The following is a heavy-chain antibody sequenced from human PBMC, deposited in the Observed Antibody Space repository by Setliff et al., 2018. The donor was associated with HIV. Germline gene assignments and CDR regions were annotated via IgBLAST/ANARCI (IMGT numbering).Heavy chain of an antibody. CDR1: GFTFTNAW. V-gene: IGHV3-15*01. D-gene: IGHD1-26*01. CDR3: ITQADSGANPWY. J-gene: IGHJ4*02. CDR2: FKTDGGTT. Sequence: PGGSLRLSCVASGFTFTNAWVNWVRQAPGTGLEWVGRFKTDGGTTDYAAPVKGRFIVPRDNSRNTFYLQMNSLKTEDTGVYYCITQADSGANPWYWGQGTLVTVSS.